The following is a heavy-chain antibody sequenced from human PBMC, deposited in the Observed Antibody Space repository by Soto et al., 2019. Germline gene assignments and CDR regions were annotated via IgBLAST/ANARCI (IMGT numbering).Heavy chain of an antibody. CDR2: ISSSSSYI. CDR1: GFTFSSYS. Sequence: PGGSLRLSCAASGFTFSSYSMNWVRQAPGKGLEWVSSISSSSSYIYYADSVKGRFTISRDNAKNSLYLQMNSLRAEDTAVYYCARDSSRRLVRFLEWPHTFDYWGQGTLVTVSS. J-gene: IGHJ4*02. CDR3: ARDSSRRLVRFLEWPHTFDY. D-gene: IGHD3-3*01. V-gene: IGHV3-21*01.